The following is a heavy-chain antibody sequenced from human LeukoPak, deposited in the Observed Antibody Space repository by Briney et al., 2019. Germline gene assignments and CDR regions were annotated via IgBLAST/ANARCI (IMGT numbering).Heavy chain of an antibody. D-gene: IGHD2-8*02. V-gene: IGHV3-20*04. CDR3: PRGHHGGVMAGT. J-gene: IGHJ5*02. CDR2: VNWNGGAT. CDR1: GFNFEDYD. Sequence: GGSLRLSCAASGFNFEDYDMNWVRQVPGKGREWGSGVNWNGGATGYADAVRGRFTISRDNAGNSLYLEMSHLRREDTAFYYCPRGHHGGVMAGTWGQGTLVTVSS.